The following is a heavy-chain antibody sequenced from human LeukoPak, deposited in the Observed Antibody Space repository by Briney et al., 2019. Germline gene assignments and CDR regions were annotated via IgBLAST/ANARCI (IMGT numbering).Heavy chain of an antibody. CDR1: GYSISSGYY. J-gene: IGHJ6*03. CDR3: ARDAHLSILGNYYSYMDV. Sequence: SETLSLTCAVSGYSISSGYYWGWIRQPPGKGLEWIGYIYYSGSTNYNASLKSRVTISVDTSKNQFSLKLSSVTAADTAVYYCARDAHLSILGNYYSYMDVWGKGTTVTVSS. D-gene: IGHD2/OR15-2a*01. V-gene: IGHV4-61*01. CDR2: IYYSGST.